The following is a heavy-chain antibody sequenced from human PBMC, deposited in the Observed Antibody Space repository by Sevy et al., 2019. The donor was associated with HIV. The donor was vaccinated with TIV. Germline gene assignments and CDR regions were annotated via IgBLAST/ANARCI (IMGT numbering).Heavy chain of an antibody. CDR1: GYTFTSYR. V-gene: IGHV1-18*01. D-gene: IGHD2-15*01. CDR3: ARAYCSSGSCYSLAY. Sequence: ASVKVSCKASGYTFTSYRINWVRQAPGQGLEWMGWISAHNGDTNYAQKLQGRVTMITDTSTTTAYMELRSLTSDDTAVYYCARAYCSSGSCYSLAYWGQGTLDTVSS. CDR2: ISAHNGDT. J-gene: IGHJ4*02.